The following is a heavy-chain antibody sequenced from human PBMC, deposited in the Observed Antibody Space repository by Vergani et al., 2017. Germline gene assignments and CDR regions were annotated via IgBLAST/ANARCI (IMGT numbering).Heavy chain of an antibody. J-gene: IGHJ3*02. CDR3: ASLTSRRYDDGSCFGDSFDI. CDR2: ISSSSSTI. Sequence: EVQLVESGGGLVQPGGSLRLSCAASGFTFSSYSMNWVRQAPGKGLEWVSYISSSSSTIYYADSVKGRFTISRDNAKNSLYLQMNSLRAEDTAGYYCASLTSRRYDDGSCFGDSFDIWGQGTMVTVSS. V-gene: IGHV3-48*01. CDR1: GFTFSSYS. D-gene: IGHD3-22*01.